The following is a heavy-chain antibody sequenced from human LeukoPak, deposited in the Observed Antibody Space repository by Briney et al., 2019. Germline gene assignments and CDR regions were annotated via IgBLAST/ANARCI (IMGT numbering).Heavy chain of an antibody. CDR1: GGPFSRYY. D-gene: IGHD4-17*01. J-gene: IGHJ4*02. Sequence: SETLSLTCAVYGGPFSRYYWSWISQPPGKGLEWIGEINHSGSTNYNPSLKSRVTISVDTSKNQFSLKLSSVTAADTAVYYCARHEHDYGDYGGDYWGQGTLVTVSS. V-gene: IGHV4-34*01. CDR2: INHSGST. CDR3: ARHEHDYGDYGGDY.